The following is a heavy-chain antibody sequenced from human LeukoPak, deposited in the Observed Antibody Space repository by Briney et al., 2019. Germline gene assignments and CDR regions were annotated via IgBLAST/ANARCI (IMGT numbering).Heavy chain of an antibody. Sequence: GGSLRLSCAASGFTFSSYAMSWVRQAPGKGLEWVSAINGAGGSTWYADSVKSRFTISRDNSKNTLYMQMNSLSAEDTAVYYCAKDSYDSSGSRYDYWGQGTLVTVSS. J-gene: IGHJ4*02. V-gene: IGHV3-23*01. CDR1: GFTFSSYA. CDR2: INGAGGST. D-gene: IGHD3-22*01. CDR3: AKDSYDSSGSRYDY.